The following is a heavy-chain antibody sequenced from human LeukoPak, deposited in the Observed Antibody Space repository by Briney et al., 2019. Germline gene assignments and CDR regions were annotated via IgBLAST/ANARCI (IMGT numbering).Heavy chain of an antibody. CDR3: ARDSEDSSSWTPTTWWFDP. J-gene: IGHJ5*02. V-gene: IGHV3-23*01. D-gene: IGHD6-13*01. Sequence: PGGSLRLSCAASGFTFSSYAMSWVRQAPGKGLEGVSAISGSGGSTYYADSVKGRFTISRDNSKNSLYLQMNSLRAEDTALYYCARDSEDSSSWTPTTWWFDPWGQGTLVTVSS. CDR2: ISGSGGST. CDR1: GFTFSSYA.